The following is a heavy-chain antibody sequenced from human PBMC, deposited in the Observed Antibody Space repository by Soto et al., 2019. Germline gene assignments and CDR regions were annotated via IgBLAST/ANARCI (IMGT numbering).Heavy chain of an antibody. CDR2: INHSGST. CDR1: GAFCSGDY. J-gene: IGHJ6*02. V-gene: IGHV4-34*01. Sequence: PSETLSPTCAVYGAFCSGDYRSCIRQPPGTGGEWVGEINHSGSTNHTPSLKRRVPISVDTSKNQISLKLSSVTAADTAVYYCGRGRVPAAVDQTPYYGMDVWGQGTTVTVSS. D-gene: IGHD2-2*01. CDR3: GRGRVPAAVDQTPYYGMDV.